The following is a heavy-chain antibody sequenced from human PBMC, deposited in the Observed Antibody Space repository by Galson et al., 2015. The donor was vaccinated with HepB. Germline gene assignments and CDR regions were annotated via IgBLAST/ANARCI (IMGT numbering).Heavy chain of an antibody. CDR2: ISSSSTYI. CDR3: ARGGFGGLYYSYGMDV. J-gene: IGHJ6*02. Sequence: SLRLSCAASGLTFSSYSMNWVRQAPGKGLEWVSSISSSSTYIYYADSVKGRFTISRDNAKNSLYLQMNSLRVEDTAVYYCARGGFGGLYYSYGMDVWGQGTTVTVSS. CDR1: GLTFSSYS. D-gene: IGHD3-10*01. V-gene: IGHV3-21*01.